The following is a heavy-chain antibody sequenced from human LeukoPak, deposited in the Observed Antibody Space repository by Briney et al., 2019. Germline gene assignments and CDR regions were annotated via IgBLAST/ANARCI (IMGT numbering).Heavy chain of an antibody. D-gene: IGHD3-10*01. Sequence: GASVKVSCEASGGTFSSYAISWVRQAPGQGLEWMGGIIPIFGSANYAQKFQGRVTITADESTSTAYMELSSLRSEDTAVYYCARGLTDYFDAFDIWGQGTMVTVSS. CDR3: ARGLTDYFDAFDI. V-gene: IGHV1-69*01. CDR1: GGTFSSYA. CDR2: IIPIFGSA. J-gene: IGHJ3*02.